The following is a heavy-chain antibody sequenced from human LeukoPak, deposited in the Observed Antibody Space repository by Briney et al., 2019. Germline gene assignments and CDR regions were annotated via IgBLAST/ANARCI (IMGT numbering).Heavy chain of an antibody. V-gene: IGHV3-30*02. CDR3: AKERVVVTSPFDY. Sequence: PGGSLRLSCAASGFPFSTYGMHWVRQAPGKGLEWVAFIRYDGSNQDYADSVKGRFTISRDNSKNTLYLQMNSLRAEDTAVYYCAKERVVVTSPFDYWGQGTLVTVSS. J-gene: IGHJ4*02. CDR1: GFPFSTYG. D-gene: IGHD2-15*01. CDR2: IRYDGSNQ.